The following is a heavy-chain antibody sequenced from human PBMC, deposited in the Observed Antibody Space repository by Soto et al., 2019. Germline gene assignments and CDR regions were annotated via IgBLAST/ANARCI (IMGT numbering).Heavy chain of an antibody. J-gene: IGHJ6*03. CDR2: VDPDNVHT. CDR1: GYVFSNYV. V-gene: IGHV1-18*01. D-gene: IGHD6-13*01. CDR3: ARGAASGYSYFYYMDV. Sequence: ASVKVSCKTSGYVFSNYVVSWVRQAPGQGLEWVGRVDPDNVHTKYAQKLQGRVTMATDTATNTAYMELRSLTFDDTAVYYCARGAASGYSYFYYMDVWGKGTTVTVSS.